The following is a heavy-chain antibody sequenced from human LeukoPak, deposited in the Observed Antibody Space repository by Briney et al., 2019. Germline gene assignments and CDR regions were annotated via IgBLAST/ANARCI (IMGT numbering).Heavy chain of an antibody. D-gene: IGHD3-22*01. V-gene: IGHV3-48*04. Sequence: GGSLRLSCEACGFTFRTYSMNWVRQAPGKGLEWISFISGDGGTTNYADSVKGRFTISRDNAKSSLFLQMEGLRAEDTAVYYCATVNFNYDDSGYLPFDHWGQGSLVVISS. CDR1: GFTFRTYS. CDR3: ATVNFNYDDSGYLPFDH. CDR2: ISGDGGTT. J-gene: IGHJ4*02.